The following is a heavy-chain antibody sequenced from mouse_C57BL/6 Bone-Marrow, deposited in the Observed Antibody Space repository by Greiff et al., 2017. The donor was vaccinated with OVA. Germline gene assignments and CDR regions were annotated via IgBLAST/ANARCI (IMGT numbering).Heavy chain of an antibody. V-gene: IGHV1-66*01. CDR3: ARSRVGFAY. Sequence: QVQLQQSGPELVKPGASVKISCKASGYSFTSYYIHWVKQRPGQGLEWIGWIYPGSGNTKYNEKFKGKAPLTADTSSSTAYMQLSSLTSEDSAVYYCARSRVGFAYWGQGTLVTVSA. CDR2: IYPGSGNT. J-gene: IGHJ3*01. CDR1: GYSFTSYY.